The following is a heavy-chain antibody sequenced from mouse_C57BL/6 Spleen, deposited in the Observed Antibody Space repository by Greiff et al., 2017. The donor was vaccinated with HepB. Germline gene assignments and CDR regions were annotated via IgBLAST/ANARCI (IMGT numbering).Heavy chain of an antibody. J-gene: IGHJ4*01. CDR2: ISYDGSN. D-gene: IGHD3-2*02. CDR1: GYSITSGYY. Sequence: EVKLQESGPGLVKPSQSLSLTCSVTGYSITSGYYWNWIRQFPGNKLEWMGYISYDGSNNYNPSLKNRISITRDTSKNQFFLKLNSVTTEDTATYYCARALDSSGVYAMDYWGQGTSVTVSS. CDR3: ARALDSSGVYAMDY. V-gene: IGHV3-6*01.